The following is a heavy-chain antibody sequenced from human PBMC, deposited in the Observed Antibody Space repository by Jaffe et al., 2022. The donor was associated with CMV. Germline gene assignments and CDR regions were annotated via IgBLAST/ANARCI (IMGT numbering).Heavy chain of an antibody. V-gene: IGHV1-18*04. J-gene: IGHJ5*02. CDR1: GYTFTSYG. CDR2: ISAYNGNT. Sequence: QVQLVQSGAEVKKPGASVKVSCKASGYTFTSYGISWVRQAPGQGLEWMGWISAYNGNTNYAQKLQGRVTMTTDTSTSTAYMELRSLRSDDTAVYYCAREGYEYYYDSSGYPPPNWFDPWGQGTLVTVSS. D-gene: IGHD3-22*01. CDR3: AREGYEYYYDSSGYPPPNWFDP.